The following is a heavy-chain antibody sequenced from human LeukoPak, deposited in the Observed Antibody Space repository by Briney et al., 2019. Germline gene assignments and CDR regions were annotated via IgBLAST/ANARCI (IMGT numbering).Heavy chain of an antibody. Sequence: PGGSLRLSCAASGFTFSSYSMNLVRQAPGKGLEWVSSISSSSSYIYYADSVKGRFTISRDNAKNSLYLQMNSLRAEDTAVYYCARYGDIVATISYWGQGTLVTVSS. D-gene: IGHD5-12*01. CDR1: GFTFSSYS. CDR3: ARYGDIVATISY. CDR2: ISSSSSYI. V-gene: IGHV3-21*01. J-gene: IGHJ4*02.